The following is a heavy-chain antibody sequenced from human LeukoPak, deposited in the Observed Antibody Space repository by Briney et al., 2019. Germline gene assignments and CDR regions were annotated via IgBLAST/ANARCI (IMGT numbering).Heavy chain of an antibody. Sequence: GGSLRLSCAASGFTFSSYGMHWVRQAPGKGLEWVAFIRYDGSNKYYADSVKGRFAISRDNSKNTLYLQMNSLRAEDTAVYYCARSPNPPSVTTGDYFDYWGQGTLVTVSS. CDR2: IRYDGSNK. J-gene: IGHJ4*02. CDR3: ARSPNPPSVTTGDYFDY. D-gene: IGHD3-22*01. CDR1: GFTFSSYG. V-gene: IGHV3-30*02.